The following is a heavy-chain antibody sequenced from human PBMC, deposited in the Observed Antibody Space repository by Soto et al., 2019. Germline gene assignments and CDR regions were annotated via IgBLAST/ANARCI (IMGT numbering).Heavy chain of an antibody. D-gene: IGHD3-3*01. V-gene: IGHV4-31*03. CDR3: AREESDFRGPKWFAP. CDR1: GGSISGGAYY. CDR2: TSYTGST. Sequence: QVQLQESGPGLVKPSQTLSLTGTVSGGSISGGAYYWSWIRQHPGKGLEWIGYTSYTGSTFYNTSIKSRVATSVYTSKNQFSLKLNSVTAAYTAVYYWAREESDFRGPKWFAPWGQGTLVTVSS. J-gene: IGHJ5*02.